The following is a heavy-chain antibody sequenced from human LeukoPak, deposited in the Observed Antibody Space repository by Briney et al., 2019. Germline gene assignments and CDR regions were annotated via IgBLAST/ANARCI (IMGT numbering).Heavy chain of an antibody. CDR1: GESFSGHY. J-gene: IGHJ4*02. CDR2: IDGSGST. D-gene: IGHD6-19*01. V-gene: IGHV4-34*01. CDR3: ARRPAGTIAY. Sequence: PSETLSLTCAVYGESFSGHYWTWIRQPPGKGLEWIGEIDGSGSTNYNPSLKSRVTILEDTSKNQFFLKLKSVTAADTAMYYCARRPAGTIAYWGQGTLVTVSS.